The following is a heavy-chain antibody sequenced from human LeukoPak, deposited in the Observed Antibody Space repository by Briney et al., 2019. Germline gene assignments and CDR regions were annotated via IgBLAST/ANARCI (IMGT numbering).Heavy chain of an antibody. V-gene: IGHV3-21*01. J-gene: IGHJ4*02. CDR3: ARNFDS. CDR2: ISSSSSYI. CDR1: GFTFSSYI. Sequence: GGSLRLSCAASGFTFSSYIMNWVRQAPGKGLEWVSSISSSSSYIYYADSVKGRFTTSRDDAKDSVYLQMESLRVEDTAIYYCARNFDSWGQGTLVTVSS.